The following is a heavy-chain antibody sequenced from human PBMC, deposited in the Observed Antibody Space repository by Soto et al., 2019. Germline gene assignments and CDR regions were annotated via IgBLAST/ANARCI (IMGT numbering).Heavy chain of an antibody. CDR1: GYTFTGYY. V-gene: IGHV1-2*02. CDR2: INPNSGGT. J-gene: IGHJ6*02. Sequence: ASVKVSCKASGYTFTGYYMHWVRQAPGQGLEWMGWINPNSGGTNYAQKFQGRVTMTRDTSISTAYMELSRLRSDDTAVYYCARVYCSSTSCPYYYYYGMDVWGQGTTVTVSS. D-gene: IGHD2-2*01. CDR3: ARVYCSSTSCPYYYYYGMDV.